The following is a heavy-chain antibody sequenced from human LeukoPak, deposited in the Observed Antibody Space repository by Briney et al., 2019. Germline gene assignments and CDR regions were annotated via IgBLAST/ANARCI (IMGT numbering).Heavy chain of an antibody. CDR3: ATDIAVRWELLEGSDY. CDR1: GYTLTELS. J-gene: IGHJ4*02. D-gene: IGHD1-26*01. V-gene: IGHV1-24*01. CDR2: FDPEDGET. Sequence: ASVKVSCKVSGYTLTELSMHWVRQAPGKGLEWMGGFDPEDGETIYAQKFQGRVTMTEDTSTDTAYMELSSLRSEDTAVYYCATDIAVRWELLEGSDYWGQGTLVTVSS.